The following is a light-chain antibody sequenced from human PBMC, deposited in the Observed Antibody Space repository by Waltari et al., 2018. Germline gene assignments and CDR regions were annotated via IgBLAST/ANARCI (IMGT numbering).Light chain of an antibody. Sequence: SALTQPASVSGSPGQSITISCPATSSDIGRYNTVSWSQQYPGKAPQIIIYEVKNRPSGVSTRFSGSTSGNTASLTISALQADDEAYFYCSSYTGDNILLFGGGTKVTVL. CDR2: EVK. CDR1: SSDIGRYNT. V-gene: IGLV2-14*01. J-gene: IGLJ3*02. CDR3: SSYTGDNILL.